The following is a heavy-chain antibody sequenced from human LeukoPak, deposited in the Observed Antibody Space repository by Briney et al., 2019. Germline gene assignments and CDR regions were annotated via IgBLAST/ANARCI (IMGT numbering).Heavy chain of an antibody. CDR2: IYYSGST. CDR3: ARGREATLFDY. D-gene: IGHD5-12*01. CDR1: GGSISSYY. Sequence: PSETLSLTCTVSGGSISSYYWSWIRQPPGKGLEWIGYIYYSGSTNYNPSLKSRVTISVDTSKNQFSLKLSSVTAADTAVYYCARGREATLFDYWGQGTLVTVSS. V-gene: IGHV4-59*12. J-gene: IGHJ4*02.